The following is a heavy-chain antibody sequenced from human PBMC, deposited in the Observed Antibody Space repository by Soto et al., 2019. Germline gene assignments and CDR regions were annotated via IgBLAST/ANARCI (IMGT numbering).Heavy chain of an antibody. J-gene: IGHJ4*02. CDR2: INHSGST. V-gene: IGHV4-34*01. D-gene: IGHD2-2*01. Sequence: QVQLQQWGAGLLKPSETLSLTCAVYGGSFSGYYWSWIRQPPGKGLEWIGEINHSGSTNYNPSLKSRVSISADTSKNKFSLKLSSVTAADTAVYYCATDYCSSTSCYGYWGQGTLVTVSP. CDR1: GGSFSGYY. CDR3: ATDYCSSTSCYGY.